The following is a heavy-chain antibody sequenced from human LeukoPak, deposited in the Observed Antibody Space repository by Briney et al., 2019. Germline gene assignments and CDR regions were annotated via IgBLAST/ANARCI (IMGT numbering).Heavy chain of an antibody. CDR1: GGSISSYY. CDR3: ARDGSGSYYNQYYYMDV. CDR2: IYYSGST. V-gene: IGHV4-59*01. J-gene: IGHJ6*03. D-gene: IGHD3-10*01. Sequence: SETLSLTCTVSGGSISSYYWSWIRQPPGKGLEWIGYIYYSGSTNYNPSLKSRVTISVDTSKNQFSLKLSSVTAADTAVYYCARDGSGSYYNQYYYMDVWGQGTLVSVSS.